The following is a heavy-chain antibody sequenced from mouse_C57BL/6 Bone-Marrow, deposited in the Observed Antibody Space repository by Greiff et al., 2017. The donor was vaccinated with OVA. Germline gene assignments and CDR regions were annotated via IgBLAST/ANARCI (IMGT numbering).Heavy chain of an antibody. V-gene: IGHV1-80*01. CDR2: IYPGDGDT. CDR3: ARGAY. CDR1: GYTFSTYW. J-gene: IGHJ3*01. Sequence: VQLLQSGAELVKPGASVKISCKASGYTFSTYWMNWVNQSPGKGLEWIGQIYPGDGDTNYNGKFKGKATLTADKSSSTAYMQLSSLTSADSAVYFCARGAYWGQGTLVTVSS.